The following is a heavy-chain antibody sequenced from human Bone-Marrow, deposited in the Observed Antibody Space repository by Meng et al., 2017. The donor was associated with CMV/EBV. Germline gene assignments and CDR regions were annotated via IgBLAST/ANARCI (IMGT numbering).Heavy chain of an antibody. CDR2: ISWNSGSI. CDR1: GFTFSSYV. V-gene: IGHV3-9*01. D-gene: IGHD2-2*01. J-gene: IGHJ4*02. Sequence: SLKISCAASGFTFSSYVMNWVRQAPGKGLEWVSGISWNSGSIGYADSVKGRFTISRDNAKNSLYLQMNSLRAEDTAVYYCAREGCSSTSCQTLLDYWGQGTLVTVSS. CDR3: AREGCSSTSCQTLLDY.